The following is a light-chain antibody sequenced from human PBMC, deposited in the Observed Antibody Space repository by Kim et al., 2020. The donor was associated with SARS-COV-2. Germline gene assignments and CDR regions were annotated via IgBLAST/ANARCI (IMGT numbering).Light chain of an antibody. J-gene: IGLJ1*01. CDR2: EVS. Sequence: GQSITISCSGSSSDVGGSNFVSWYQQHPGKAPKLMIYEVSNRPSGISNRFSGSKSGNTASLTSSGLQAEDEADYYCSSHTSSSTRVFGTGTKVTVL. CDR1: SSDVGGSNF. V-gene: IGLV2-14*03. CDR3: SSHTSSSTRV.